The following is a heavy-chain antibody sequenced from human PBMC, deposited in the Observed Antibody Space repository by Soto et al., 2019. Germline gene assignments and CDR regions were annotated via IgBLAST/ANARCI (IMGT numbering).Heavy chain of an antibody. CDR3: ARAGSPYNWNYGVDTWFDP. Sequence: ASVKVSCKASGYTFTSYAMHWVRQAPGQRLEWMGWINAGNGNTKYSQKFQGRVTITRDTSASTAYMELSSLRSEDTAVYYCARAGSPYNWNYGVDTWFDPWGQGTLVTVSS. CDR1: GYTFTSYA. J-gene: IGHJ5*02. D-gene: IGHD1-7*01. V-gene: IGHV1-3*01. CDR2: INAGNGNT.